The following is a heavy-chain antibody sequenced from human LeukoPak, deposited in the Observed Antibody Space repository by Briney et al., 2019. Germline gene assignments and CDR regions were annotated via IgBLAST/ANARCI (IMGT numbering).Heavy chain of an antibody. V-gene: IGHV4-4*07. D-gene: IGHD6-13*01. CDR2: IYTSGST. J-gene: IGHJ5*02. CDR1: GGSISSYY. Sequence: SETLSLTCTVSGGSISSYYWSWIRQPAGKGLEWIGRIYTSGSTNYNPSLKSRVTMSVDTSKNQFSLNLSSVTAADTAVYYCARRGVAAAGTRYNWFDPWGQGTLVTVSS. CDR3: ARRGVAAAGTRYNWFDP.